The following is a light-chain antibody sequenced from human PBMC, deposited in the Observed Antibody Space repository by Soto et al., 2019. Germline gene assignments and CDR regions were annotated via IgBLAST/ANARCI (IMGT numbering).Light chain of an antibody. V-gene: IGLV3-21*04. CDR3: QVWDSSSDPLV. Sequence: SYELTQPPSVSVAPGKTARITCGGNNIGSKSVHWYQQKPGQAPVLVIYYDSDRSSGIPERFSGSNSGNTATLTISRVEAGDEADYYCQVWDSSSDPLVFGGGTKLTVL. J-gene: IGLJ2*01. CDR1: NIGSKS. CDR2: YDS.